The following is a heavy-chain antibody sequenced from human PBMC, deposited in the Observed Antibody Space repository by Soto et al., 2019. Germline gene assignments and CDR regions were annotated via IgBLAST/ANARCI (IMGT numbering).Heavy chain of an antibody. CDR3: TTVFYDSSGNPDY. CDR2: IKRKTDGGTP. CDR1: GFTFSKAW. D-gene: IGHD3-22*01. Sequence: GGSLRLSCAVSGFTFSKAWMNWVRQAPGKGLEWVGRIKRKTDGGTPDYAAPVKGRFTISRDDSKNTLYLQMNNLKTEDTAIYYCTTVFYDSSGNPDYWGQGTLVTVSS. J-gene: IGHJ4*02. V-gene: IGHV3-15*07.